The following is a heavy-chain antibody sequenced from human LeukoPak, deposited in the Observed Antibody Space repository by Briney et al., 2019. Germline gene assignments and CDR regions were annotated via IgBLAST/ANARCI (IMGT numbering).Heavy chain of an antibody. CDR2: INQEGSEK. CDR1: RLTFSHYW. J-gene: IGHJ4*02. Sequence: PGKSLRLSCAACRLTFSHYWMTWVRQAPGKGLEWVANINQEGSEKHYVDSVKARFSISRDNAKNSVYLQMNSLRAEDTAVYYCATGDDYDDYFDYWGQGALVTVSS. V-gene: IGHV3-7*01. CDR3: ATGDDYDDYFDY. D-gene: IGHD4-17*01.